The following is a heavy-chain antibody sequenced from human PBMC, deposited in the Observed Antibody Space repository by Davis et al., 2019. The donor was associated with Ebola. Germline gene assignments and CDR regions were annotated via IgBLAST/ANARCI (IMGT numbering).Heavy chain of an antibody. CDR1: GGSIIGYQ. CDR2: ICYSGTT. CDR3: ARVTGPFDY. D-gene: IGHD2-8*02. Sequence: MPSETLSLTCAVSGGSIIGYQWSWVRQPPGKGLEWLGYICYSGTTNYNPSLKSRVSISRDTSKNQFSLKLSSVTAADTAVYYCARVTGPFDYWGQGTLVTVSS. J-gene: IGHJ4*02. V-gene: IGHV4-59*01.